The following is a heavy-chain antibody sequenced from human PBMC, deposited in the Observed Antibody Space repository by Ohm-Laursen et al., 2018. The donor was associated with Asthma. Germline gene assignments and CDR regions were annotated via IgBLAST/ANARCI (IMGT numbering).Heavy chain of an antibody. Sequence: SLRLSCSASGFIFDDYTMHWVRQVPGKGLEWVSGISWNSGTIVQADSVKGRFTISRDNAKNSLYLRMNSLRAEDTALYYCARDSQAMVTTEGLYFGMDVWGQGTTVTVSS. CDR2: ISWNSGTI. V-gene: IGHV3-9*01. D-gene: IGHD4-17*01. J-gene: IGHJ6*02. CDR3: ARDSQAMVTTEGLYFGMDV. CDR1: GFIFDDYT.